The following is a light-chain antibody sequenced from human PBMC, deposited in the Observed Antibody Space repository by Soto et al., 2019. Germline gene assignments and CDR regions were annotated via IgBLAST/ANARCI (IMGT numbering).Light chain of an antibody. CDR1: QSVSSN. V-gene: IGKV3-15*01. J-gene: IGKJ2*01. Sequence: EIVMTQSPATLSVSPGERATLSCRASQSVSSNLAWYQQKPGQAPRLLIYGASTRATGIPARVSGSGSGTEFTLSISSLLSEDFAVYYCQQYNNLPPNTFGQGTKLEIK. CDR2: GAS. CDR3: QQYNNLPPNT.